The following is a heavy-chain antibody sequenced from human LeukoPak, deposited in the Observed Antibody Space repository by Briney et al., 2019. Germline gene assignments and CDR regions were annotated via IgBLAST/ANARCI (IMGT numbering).Heavy chain of an antibody. V-gene: IGHV4-59*01. Sequence: SETLSLTCTVSNDSISSYYWNWIRQPPGKGLEWIGYIYYGGSTNYNPSLKSRVTISVDTSKNQFSLKLSSVTAADTAVYYCARGGEGYPLPHYFDYWGQGTLVTVSS. CDR3: ARGGEGYPLPHYFDY. CDR1: NDSISSYY. D-gene: IGHD5-18*01. CDR2: IYYGGST. J-gene: IGHJ4*02.